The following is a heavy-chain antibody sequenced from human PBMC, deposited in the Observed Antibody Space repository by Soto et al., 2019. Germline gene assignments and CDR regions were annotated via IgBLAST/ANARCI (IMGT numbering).Heavy chain of an antibody. D-gene: IGHD2-21*01. V-gene: IGHV4-34*01. Sequence: VHLQQWGAGLLKPSETLSLTCAVYGGSLSDNYWNWLRQSPGKGLEWIGEINHAGNTNYNPSLRGRVIISVDTAKMQFSLNLRSVSAADTAVYYCARGRGEFDPWGQGTPVTVSS. CDR3: ARGRGEFDP. CDR1: GGSLSDNY. CDR2: INHAGNT. J-gene: IGHJ5*02.